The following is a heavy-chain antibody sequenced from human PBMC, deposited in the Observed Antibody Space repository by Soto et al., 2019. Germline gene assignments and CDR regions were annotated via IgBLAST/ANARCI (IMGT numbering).Heavy chain of an antibody. D-gene: IGHD3-22*01. V-gene: IGHV2-5*02. CDR3: AHSLIGYYYDSSGSNWFDP. CDR1: GFSLSTSGVG. Sequence: QITLKESGPTLVKPTQTLTLTCTFSGFSLSTSGVGVGWIRQPPGKALEWLALIYWDDDKRYSPSLKSRLTIPNDTSKNHVVLTMTTMDPVDTATYYCAHSLIGYYYDSSGSNWFDPWGQGTLVTVSS. J-gene: IGHJ5*02. CDR2: IYWDDDK.